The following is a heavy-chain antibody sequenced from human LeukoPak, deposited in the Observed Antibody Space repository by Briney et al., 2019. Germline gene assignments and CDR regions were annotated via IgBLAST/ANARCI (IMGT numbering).Heavy chain of an antibody. V-gene: IGHV4-59*01. D-gene: IGHD2-15*01. J-gene: IGHJ5*02. CDR3: ARSPKRYCSGGSCYSIPYPFDP. CDR2: IYYSGST. Sequence: SETLSLTCTVSGGSISSYYWSWIRQPPGKGLEWIGYIYYSGSTNYNPSLKSRVTISVDTSKNQLSLKLSSVTAADTAVYYCARSPKRYCSGGSCYSIPYPFDPWGQGTLVTVSS. CDR1: GGSISSYY.